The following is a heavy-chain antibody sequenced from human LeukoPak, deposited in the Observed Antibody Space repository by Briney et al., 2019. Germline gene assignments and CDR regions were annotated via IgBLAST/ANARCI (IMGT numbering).Heavy chain of an antibody. J-gene: IGHJ4*02. CDR1: GFTFSSYA. V-gene: IGHV3-23*01. D-gene: IGHD6-13*01. CDR2: ISGSGGST. CDR3: AKSNGSWYSYYFDY. Sequence: PGGSLRLSCAASGFTFSSYAMNWVRQAPGKGLEWVSAISGSGGSTYYADSVKGRFTISRDNSKNTLYLQMNSLRAEDTAVYYCAKSNGSWYSYYFDYWGQGTLVTVSS.